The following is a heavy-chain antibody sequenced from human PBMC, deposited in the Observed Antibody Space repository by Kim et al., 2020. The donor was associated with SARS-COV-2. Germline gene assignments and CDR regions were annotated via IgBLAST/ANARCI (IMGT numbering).Heavy chain of an antibody. Sequence: SETLSLTCTVSGGSISSYYWSWIRQPAGKGLEWIGRIYTSGSTNYNPSLKSRVTMSVDTSKNQFSLKLSSVTAADTAVYYCARDQKGSRVGALKGLGWFDPWGQGTLVTVSS. J-gene: IGHJ5*02. CDR3: ARDQKGSRVGALKGLGWFDP. CDR2: IYTSGST. V-gene: IGHV4-4*07. D-gene: IGHD1-26*01. CDR1: GGSISSYY.